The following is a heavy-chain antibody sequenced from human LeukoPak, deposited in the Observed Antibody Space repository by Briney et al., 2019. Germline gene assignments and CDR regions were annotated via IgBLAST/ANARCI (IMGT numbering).Heavy chain of an antibody. V-gene: IGHV4-59*01. CDR3: ARAANLRYFDWENIGDAFDI. D-gene: IGHD3-9*01. CDR2: IHYTGST. CDR1: GGSISSYY. J-gene: IGHJ3*02. Sequence: SETLSLTCTVSGGSISSYYWSWIRQSPGKGLECIGYIHYTGSTNYNPSLKSRVTISVDTSKNQFSLKLSSVTAADTAVYYCARAANLRYFDWENIGDAFDIWGQGTLVTVSS.